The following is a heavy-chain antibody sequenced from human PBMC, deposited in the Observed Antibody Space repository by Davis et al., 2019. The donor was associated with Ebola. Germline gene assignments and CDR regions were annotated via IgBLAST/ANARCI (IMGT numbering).Heavy chain of an antibody. V-gene: IGHV3-23*01. CDR2: ISGSGGST. D-gene: IGHD3-10*01. CDR1: GFTFSSYA. Sequence: GESLKISCAASGFTFSSYAMSWVRQAPGKGLEWVSAISGSGGSTYYADSVKGRFTISRDNSKNTAYLQMNSLKTEDTAVYYCARAHEVQGDLFAFDIWGQGTMVTVSS. CDR3: ARAHEVQGDLFAFDI. J-gene: IGHJ3*02.